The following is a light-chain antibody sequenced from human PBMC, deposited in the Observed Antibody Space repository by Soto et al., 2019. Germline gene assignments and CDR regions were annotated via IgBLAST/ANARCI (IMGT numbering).Light chain of an antibody. CDR1: QSVLYSSNNKNY. J-gene: IGKJ1*01. CDR3: QQYYTTPRT. Sequence: DIVMTQSPDSLAVSLGERATINCKSSQSVLYSSNNKNYLAWYQQKPGQPPKLLIYWASTRDSGVPDRFSGSGSGTDFTLTISNLQAEDVAVYYCQQYYTTPRTFGQGTKVEIK. V-gene: IGKV4-1*01. CDR2: WAS.